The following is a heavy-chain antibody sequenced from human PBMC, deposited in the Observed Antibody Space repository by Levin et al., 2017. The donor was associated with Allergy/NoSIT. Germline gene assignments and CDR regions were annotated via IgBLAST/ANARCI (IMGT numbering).Heavy chain of an antibody. D-gene: IGHD1-26*01. CDR1: GFTFSTYW. V-gene: IGHV3-74*01. Sequence: GGSLRLSCAASGFTFSTYWMHWVRQAPGKGLEWVSFISGDGARTNYADSVKGRFTISRDNAKNTLYLQMDSLRVEDTPVYYCATGPSGRSWEPFGYWGQGTLVAVSS. CDR2: ISGDGART. J-gene: IGHJ4*02. CDR3: ATGPSGRSWEPFGY.